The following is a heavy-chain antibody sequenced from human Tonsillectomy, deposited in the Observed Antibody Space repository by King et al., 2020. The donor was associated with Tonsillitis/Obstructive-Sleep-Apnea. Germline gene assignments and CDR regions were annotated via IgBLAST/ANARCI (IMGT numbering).Heavy chain of an antibody. CDR1: GYTFTEHY. J-gene: IGHJ5*02. D-gene: IGHD3-22*01. CDR2: INPNGGGT. CDR3: ARVGAYYDSSAYYVS. V-gene: IGHV1-2*04. Sequence: QLVQSGAEVKKPGASVKVSCKASGYTFTEHYMHWVRQAPGQGLEWMGWINPNGGGTNYAQKFQGWVTMTRDTSISTAYMELSRLRSDDTAVYYCARVGAYYDSSAYYVSWGQGTLVTVSS.